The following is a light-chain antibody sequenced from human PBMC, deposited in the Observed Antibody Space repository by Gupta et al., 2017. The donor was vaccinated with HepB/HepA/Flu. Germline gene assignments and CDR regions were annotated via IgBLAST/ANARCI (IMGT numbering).Light chain of an antibody. J-gene: IGLJ2*01. CDR1: SSNFGSKN. V-gene: IGLV1-44*01. Sequence: HSVLTQSRSLSVAPGKRVTISCSGSSSNFGSKNVNWYQQLPGRAPKLLIYYNDERPSGVPDRFSGSKSDTSASLAISGLQSEDEADYYCAAWDESLNGVVFGGGTKLTVL. CDR3: AAWDESLNGVV. CDR2: YND.